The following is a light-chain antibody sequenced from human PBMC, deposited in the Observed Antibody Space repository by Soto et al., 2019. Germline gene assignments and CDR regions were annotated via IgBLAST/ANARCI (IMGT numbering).Light chain of an antibody. V-gene: IGKV3-15*01. CDR1: QSVSSK. CDR2: GAS. Sequence: EIVMTQSPATLSVSPGERATLSRRASQSVSSKLAWYQQKPGQTPRVLIYGASTRATGIPARFSGSGSGTEFTLTISSLQSEDSAVYHCQHYNDWPPTWTFGQGTKVEIK. J-gene: IGKJ1*01. CDR3: QHYNDWPPTWT.